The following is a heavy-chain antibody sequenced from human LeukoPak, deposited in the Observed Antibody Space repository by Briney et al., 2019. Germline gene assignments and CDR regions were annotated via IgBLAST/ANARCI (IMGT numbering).Heavy chain of an antibody. CDR1: GFRFSSYA. V-gene: IGHV3-23*01. CDR3: ARVQKSRKSVASAVDC. CDR2: ISGTGGST. Sequence: GGSLRLSCAAAGFRFSSYAMNWVRQAPGKGLEWVSTISGTGGSTYYADSVRGRFSISRDNAKNSLYLQMNSLRAEDTAVYYCARVQKSRKSVASAVDCWGQGTVVIVSS. J-gene: IGHJ4*02. D-gene: IGHD5-12*01.